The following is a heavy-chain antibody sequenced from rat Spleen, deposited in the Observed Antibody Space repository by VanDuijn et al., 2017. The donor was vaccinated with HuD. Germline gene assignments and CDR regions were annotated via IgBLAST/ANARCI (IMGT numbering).Heavy chain of an antibody. CDR2: ISSGGST. CDR3: ARDYFDY. V-gene: IGHV2-6*01. CDR1: GFSLTSYT. Sequence: QVQLKESGPGLVQPSQTLSLTCTVSGFSLTSYTVSWVRQPPGKGLEWIAAISSGGSTYYNSALKSRLSISRDTSKSQVFLKMNSLQTEDTAMYFCARDYFDYWGQGVMVTVSS. J-gene: IGHJ2*01.